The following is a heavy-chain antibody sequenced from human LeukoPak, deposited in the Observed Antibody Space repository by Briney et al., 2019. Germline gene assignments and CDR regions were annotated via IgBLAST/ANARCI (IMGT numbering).Heavy chain of an antibody. J-gene: IGHJ3*02. V-gene: IGHV3-30*03. D-gene: IGHD1-26*01. CDR3: AIDRRGGHDAFDI. Sequence: PGRSLRLSCAASGFTFSSYGMHWVRQAPGKGLEWVAVISYDGSNKYYADSVKGRFTISRDNSKNTLYLQMNNLRAEDTAVYYCAIDRRGGHDAFDIWGQGTMVTVSS. CDR1: GFTFSSYG. CDR2: ISYDGSNK.